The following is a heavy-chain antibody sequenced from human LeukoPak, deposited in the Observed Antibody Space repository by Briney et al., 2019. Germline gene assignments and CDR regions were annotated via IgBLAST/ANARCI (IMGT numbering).Heavy chain of an antibody. J-gene: IGHJ6*02. CDR2: IWYDGSNK. Sequence: PGGSLRLSCAASGFTFSSYGMHWVRQAPGKGLEWVAVIWYDGSNKYYADSVKGRFTISRDNSKNTLYLQMNSLRAEDTAVYYCAREPPPGYSSAGYGMDVWGQGTTVTVSS. D-gene: IGHD6-19*01. CDR1: GFTFSSYG. V-gene: IGHV3-33*01. CDR3: AREPPPGYSSAGYGMDV.